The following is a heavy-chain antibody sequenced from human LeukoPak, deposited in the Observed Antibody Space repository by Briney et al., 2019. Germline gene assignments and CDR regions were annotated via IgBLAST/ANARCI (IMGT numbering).Heavy chain of an antibody. Sequence: GGSLRLSCAASGFTFSVYAMTWVRQAPGKGLEWVSVIYSGGSTYYADSVKGRFTISRDNSKNTLYLQMNSLRAEDTAVYYCARTKRGYSGYDEHFDYWGQGTLVTVSS. V-gene: IGHV3-53*01. CDR2: IYSGGST. CDR3: ARTKRGYSGYDEHFDY. CDR1: GFTFSVYA. J-gene: IGHJ4*02. D-gene: IGHD5-12*01.